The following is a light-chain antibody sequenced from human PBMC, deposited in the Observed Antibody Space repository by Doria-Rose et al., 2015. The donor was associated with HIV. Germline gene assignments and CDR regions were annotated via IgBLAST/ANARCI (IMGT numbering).Light chain of an antibody. CDR2: ATS. CDR3: QQGSSSPA. Sequence: DILMTQSPATMSASPGEKVPMTFRANSSVTYIHWHQQKPGSSPKPWIYATSHLASGVPPRFSGSGSGTSYSLTIRRVEAEGAATYYCQQGSSSPAFGSGTKLEMK. V-gene: IGKV1-NL1*01. J-gene: IGKJ1*01. CDR1: SSVTY.